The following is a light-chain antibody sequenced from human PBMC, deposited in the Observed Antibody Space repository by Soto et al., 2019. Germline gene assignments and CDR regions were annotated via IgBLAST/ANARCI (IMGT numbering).Light chain of an antibody. V-gene: IGLV2-11*01. J-gene: IGLJ1*01. CDR2: HVS. Sequence: QSALTQPRSVSGSPGQSVAISCTGTSSDIGGYNYVSWYQQHPGRAPKLVIYHVSNRPSGVPDRFSGSKSGNTASLTISGLQAEDEADYYCSSYTSSSTSVFGTGTKVTVL. CDR1: SSDIGGYNY. CDR3: SSYTSSSTSV.